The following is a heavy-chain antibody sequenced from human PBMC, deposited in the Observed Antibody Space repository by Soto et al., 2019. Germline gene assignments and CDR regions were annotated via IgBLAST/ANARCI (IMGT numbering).Heavy chain of an antibody. J-gene: IGHJ4*02. CDR3: ARDVYFGELSHFDY. CDR2: IKQDGSEK. CDR1: GFTFSSYW. Sequence: HPGGSLRLSCAASGFTFSSYWMSWVRQAPGKGLEWVANIKQDGSEKYYVDSVKGRFTISRDNAKNSLYLQMHSLRAEDTAVYYCARDVYFGELSHFDYWGQGTLVTVSS. V-gene: IGHV3-7*01. D-gene: IGHD3-10*01.